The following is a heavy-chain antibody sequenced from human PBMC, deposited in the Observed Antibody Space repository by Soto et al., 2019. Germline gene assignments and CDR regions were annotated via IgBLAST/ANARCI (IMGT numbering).Heavy chain of an antibody. V-gene: IGHV1-69*01. D-gene: IGHD3-22*01. CDR3: ASLRYDFDTSGDQTEYYYYGMDV. Sequence: QVQLVQSGAEVKKPGSSVKVSCQASGGTFSSYAISWVRQAPGQGLEWMGGTIPIFGTRNYAQKFQGRVTIPADESTSTAYMELSSLRSEDTAVYYCASLRYDFDTSGDQTEYYYYGMDVWGQGTTVTVSS. J-gene: IGHJ6*02. CDR1: GGTFSSYA. CDR2: TIPIFGTR.